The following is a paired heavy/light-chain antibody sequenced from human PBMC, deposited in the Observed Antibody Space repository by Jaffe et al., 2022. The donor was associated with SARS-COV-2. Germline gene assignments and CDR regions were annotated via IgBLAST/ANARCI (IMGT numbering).Light chain of an antibody. CDR1: SSNIGNDY. CDR3: GTWDTSLSVGV. CDR2: ENN. V-gene: IGLV1-51*02. Sequence: QSVLTQPPSVSAAPGQKVTISCSGSSSNIGNDYVSWYQQLPGTAPKLLIYENNKRPSGIPDRFSGSKSGTSATLGITGLQTGDEADYYCGTWDTSLSVGVLGGGTKLTVL. J-gene: IGLJ3*02.
Heavy chain of an antibody. CDR1: GFSFNSHD. V-gene: IGHV3-21*01. J-gene: IGHJ6*02. CDR3: ARHGNGAVVGYHYGLDV. Sequence: EVQLVESGGGLVKPGGSLRLSCAATGFSFNSHDMMWVRQAPGKGLEWVSCISRSGTYIYYADSVKGRFTISRDSAKNSLYLQMNSLRAEDAAVYYCARHGNGAVVGYHYGLDVWGQGTTVTVSS. D-gene: IGHD2-8*01. CDR2: ISRSGTYI.